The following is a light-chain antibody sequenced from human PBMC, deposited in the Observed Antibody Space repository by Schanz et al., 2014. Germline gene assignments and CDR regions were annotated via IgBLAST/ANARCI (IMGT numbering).Light chain of an antibody. V-gene: IGLV2-8*01. J-gene: IGLJ2*01. CDR1: SSDVGAYNF. Sequence: QSVLTQPLSASGSPGQSVTISCTGTSSDVGAYNFVSWYQQHPGKAPKLIIYEVSKRPSGVPDRFSGSKSGNTASLTVSGLQAEDEADYYCSSYAGSDYFDLVFGGGTKLTVL. CDR2: EVS. CDR3: SSYAGSDYFDLV.